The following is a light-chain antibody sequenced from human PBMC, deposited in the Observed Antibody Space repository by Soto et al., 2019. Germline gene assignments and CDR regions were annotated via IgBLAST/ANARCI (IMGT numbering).Light chain of an antibody. CDR2: DVS. J-gene: IGLJ1*01. V-gene: IGLV2-14*01. CDR3: SSFTSSSTF. CDR1: TSTSNY. Sequence: QSALTQPASVSGSPGQSITISCTGTTSTSNYVAWYQQHPGKAPKLLIYDVSNRPSGVSYRFSGSKSGNTASLTISGLQAEEEADYYCSSFTSSSTFFGSGTKVTVL.